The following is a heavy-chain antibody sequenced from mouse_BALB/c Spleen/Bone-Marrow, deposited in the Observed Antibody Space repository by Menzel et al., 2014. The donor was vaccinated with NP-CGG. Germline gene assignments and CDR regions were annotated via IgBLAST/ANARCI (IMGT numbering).Heavy chain of an antibody. CDR2: IYPGSGNT. CDR3: ARDWDYYAMDH. D-gene: IGHD4-1*01. V-gene: IGHV1-77*01. Sequence: QVQLQQSGAELARPGASVKLSCKASGYTFTDYYINWVKQRTGQGLEWIGEIYPGSGNTYYNEKFKGKATLTADKSSSTAYMQLSSLTSEDSAVYFCARDWDYYAMDHWGQGTSVTVSS. J-gene: IGHJ4*01. CDR1: GYTFTDYY.